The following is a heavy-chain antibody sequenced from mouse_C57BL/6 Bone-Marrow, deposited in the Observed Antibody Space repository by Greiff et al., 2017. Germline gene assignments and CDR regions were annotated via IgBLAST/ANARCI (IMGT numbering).Heavy chain of an antibody. D-gene: IGHD1-1*01. CDR3: TRFDYYGSVDY. Sequence: QVQLQQSGAELVRPGASVTLSCKASGYTFTDYEMHWVKQTPVHGLEWIGAIDPETGGTAYNQKFKGKAILTADKSSSTAYMELRSLTSEDSAVYYCTRFDYYGSVDYWGQGTTLTVSS. CDR1: GYTFTDYE. CDR2: IDPETGGT. V-gene: IGHV1-15*01. J-gene: IGHJ2*01.